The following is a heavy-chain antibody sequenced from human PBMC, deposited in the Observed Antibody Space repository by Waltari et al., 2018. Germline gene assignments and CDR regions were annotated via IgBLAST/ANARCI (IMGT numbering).Heavy chain of an antibody. V-gene: IGHV1-2*06. CDR2: INPNSGGT. D-gene: IGHD4-17*01. CDR1: GYTFTGYY. Sequence: QVQLVQSGAEVKKPGASVKVSCKASGYTFTGYYMHWVRQAPGQGLEWMGRINPNSGGTNYAQKFQGRVTMTRDTSISTAYMELSRLRSDDTAVYYCAREGGGTVTTFYYYYGMDVWGQGTTVTVSS. CDR3: AREGGGTVTTFYYYYGMDV. J-gene: IGHJ6*02.